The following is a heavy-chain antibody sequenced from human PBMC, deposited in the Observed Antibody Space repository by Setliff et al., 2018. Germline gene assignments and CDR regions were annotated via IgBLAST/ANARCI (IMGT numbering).Heavy chain of an antibody. J-gene: IGHJ6*03. D-gene: IGHD1-1*01. CDR3: GSRQFPGGGNYYYFMDV. CDR2: IMPVFGTP. Sequence: ASVKVSCKASGGTFRDFAISWVRQAPGQGPEWMGGIMPVFGTPDYAQKFEGRVTISADETTTTAYLELSSLRSEDTGVYYCGSRQFPGGGNYYYFMDVWGKGTTVTVSS. CDR1: GGTFRDFA. V-gene: IGHV1-69*13.